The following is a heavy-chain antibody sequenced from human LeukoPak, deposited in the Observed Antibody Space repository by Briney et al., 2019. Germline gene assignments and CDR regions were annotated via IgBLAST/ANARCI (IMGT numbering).Heavy chain of an antibody. D-gene: IGHD3-10*02. CDR3: AELGITMIGGV. CDR2: ISGSGGST. CDR1: GFTFSSYG. J-gene: IGHJ6*04. Sequence: AGSLRLSCAASGFTFSSYGMSWVRQAPGKGLEWVSAISGSGGSTYYADSVKGRFTISRDNAKNSLYLQMNGLRAEDTAVYYCAELGITMIGGVWGKGTTVTISS. V-gene: IGHV3-23*01.